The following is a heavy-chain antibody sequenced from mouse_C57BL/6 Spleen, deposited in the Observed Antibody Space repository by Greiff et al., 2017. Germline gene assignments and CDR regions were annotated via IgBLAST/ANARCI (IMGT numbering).Heavy chain of an antibody. D-gene: IGHD2-5*01. CDR1: GYTFTSYG. CDR2: IYPRSGNT. Sequence: VQLQQSGAELARPGASVKLSCKASGYTFTSYGISWVKQRTGQGLEWIGEIYPRSGNTYYNEKFKGKATLTADKSSSTAYMELRSLTSEDSAVYYCARRSNHGECWFAYWGQGTLVTVSA. CDR3: ARRSNHGECWFAY. V-gene: IGHV1-81*01. J-gene: IGHJ3*01.